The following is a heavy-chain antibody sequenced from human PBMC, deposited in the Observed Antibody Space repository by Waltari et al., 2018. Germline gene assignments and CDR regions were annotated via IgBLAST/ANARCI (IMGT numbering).Heavy chain of an antibody. Sequence: QVQLQQWGAGLLKPSETLSLTCAGDGGSFSGYYWSWLRQPQGRGLEWIWEINHSGSTNYNPSLKSRVTISVDTSKNQFSLKLSSVTAADTAVYYCARGVSGSYSGGAFDIWGQGTMVTVSS. J-gene: IGHJ3*02. CDR3: ARGVSGSYSGGAFDI. CDR1: GGSFSGYY. D-gene: IGHD1-26*01. CDR2: INHSGST. V-gene: IGHV4-34*01.